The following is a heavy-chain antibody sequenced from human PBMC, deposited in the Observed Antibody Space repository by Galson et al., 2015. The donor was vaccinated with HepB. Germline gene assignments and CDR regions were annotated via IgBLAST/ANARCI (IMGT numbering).Heavy chain of an antibody. CDR3: ARPVGRGFGAADAFDI. CDR2: IDPSDSYN. Sequence: QSGAEVKKPGESLRISCRGSGYNFTNYWISWVRQMPGKGLEWMGRIDPSDSYNNYSPSFQGHVTISAEKSINTAYLQWGSLKASDTAIYYCARPVGRGFGAADAFDIWGQGTVVTVSS. D-gene: IGHD3-10*01. CDR1: GYNFTNYW. V-gene: IGHV5-10-1*01. J-gene: IGHJ3*02.